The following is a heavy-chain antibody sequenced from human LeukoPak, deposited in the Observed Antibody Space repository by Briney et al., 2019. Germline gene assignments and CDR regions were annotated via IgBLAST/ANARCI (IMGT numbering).Heavy chain of an antibody. CDR1: GGSSSSSSYY. V-gene: IGHV4-39*02. J-gene: IGHJ4*02. CDR3: ATETSIAAAGMPLDY. Sequence: KPSETLPLTCTVSGGSSSSSSYYWGWIRQPPVKGLEWIGSIYYSGSTYYNPSLKSRVTISVDTSKNQFSLKLSSVTAADTAVYYCATETSIAAAGMPLDYWGQGTLVTVSS. D-gene: IGHD6-13*01. CDR2: IYYSGST.